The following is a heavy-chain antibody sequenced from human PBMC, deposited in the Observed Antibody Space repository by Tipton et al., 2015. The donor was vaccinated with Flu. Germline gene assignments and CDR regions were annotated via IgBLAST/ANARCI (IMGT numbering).Heavy chain of an antibody. V-gene: IGHV4-4*07. J-gene: IGHJ4*02. D-gene: IGHD3-16*02. CDR2: IYTSGST. CDR1: GDSISSYY. Sequence: LTLTCTVSGDSISSYYWSWIRQPAGKGLEWIGRIYTSGSTNYNASLKSRVTMSVDTSKNQFSLKLSSVTVADTAVYYCARDYLLGDLSFFDNWGQGTLVTVSS. CDR3: ARDYLLGDLSFFDN.